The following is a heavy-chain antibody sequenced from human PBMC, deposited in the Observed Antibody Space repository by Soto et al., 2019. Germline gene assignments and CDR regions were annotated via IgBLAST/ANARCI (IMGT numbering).Heavy chain of an antibody. D-gene: IGHD2-2*01. CDR2: ISGSSDNI. J-gene: IGHJ5*02. Sequence: GGSLRLSCAASGFIFGDYFMAWIRQAPGKGLEWVSFISGSSDNIKYADSVKGRFTISRDNAKNSLYLQMNSLRAEDTAVYYCVRDSARIVVVPRVDGDNWLDPWGQGTLVTVSS. V-gene: IGHV3-11*06. CDR1: GFIFGDYF. CDR3: VRDSARIVVVPRVDGDNWLDP.